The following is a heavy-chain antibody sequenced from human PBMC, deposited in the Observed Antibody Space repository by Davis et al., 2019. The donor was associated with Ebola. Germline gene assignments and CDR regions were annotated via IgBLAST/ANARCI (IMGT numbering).Heavy chain of an antibody. V-gene: IGHV3-23*01. CDR1: GFTFSSYA. J-gene: IGHJ5*02. CDR3: AKDPRHLNWFDP. Sequence: GESLKISCAASGFTFSSYAMSWVRQAPGKGLEWVSAISGSGGSTYYADSVKGRFTISRDNSKNTLYLQMNSLRAEDTAVYYCAKDPRHLNWFDPWGQGTLVTVSS. CDR2: ISGSGGST.